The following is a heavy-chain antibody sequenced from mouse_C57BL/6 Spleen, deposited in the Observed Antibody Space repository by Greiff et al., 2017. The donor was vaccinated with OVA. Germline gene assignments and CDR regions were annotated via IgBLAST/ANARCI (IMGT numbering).Heavy chain of an antibody. D-gene: IGHD2-10*02. CDR1: GYTFTDYY. J-gene: IGHJ4*01. CDR2: INPNNGGT. Sequence: VQLQQSGPELVKPGASVKISCKASGYTFTDYYMNWVKQSHGKSLEWIGDINPNNGGTSYNQKFKGKATLTVDKSSSTAYMELRSLTSEDSAVYYCARDGYGPYAMDYWGQGTSVTVSS. V-gene: IGHV1-26*01. CDR3: ARDGYGPYAMDY.